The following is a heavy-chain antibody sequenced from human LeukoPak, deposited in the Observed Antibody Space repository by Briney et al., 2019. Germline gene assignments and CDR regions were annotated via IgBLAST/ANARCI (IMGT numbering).Heavy chain of an antibody. V-gene: IGHV4-34*01. CDR2: IYYSGST. CDR3: ARARDYYDSSGYYAFDY. D-gene: IGHD3-22*01. Sequence: PSETLSLTCAVYGGSFSGYYWSWIRQPPGKGLEWIGSIYYSGSTYYNPSLKSRVTISVDTSKNQFSLKLSSVTAADTAVYYCARARDYYDSSGYYAFDYWGQGTLVTVSS. CDR1: GGSFSGYY. J-gene: IGHJ4*02.